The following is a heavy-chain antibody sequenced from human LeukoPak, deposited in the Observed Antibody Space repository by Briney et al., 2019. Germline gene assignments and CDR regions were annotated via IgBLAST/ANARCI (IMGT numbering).Heavy chain of an antibody. CDR2: IYPGDSDT. D-gene: IGHD3-10*01. Sequence: GESLKISCQGSGYIFTHNWIGWVRQKPGKGLEWMGIIYPGDSDTRYSPSFEGQVTISVDKSSSPAYLQWSRLKASDTAIYYCARQTRDGSGSRGYFFDFWGQGTLVTVSS. CDR3: ARQTRDGSGSRGYFFDF. V-gene: IGHV5-51*01. CDR1: GYIFTHNW. J-gene: IGHJ4*02.